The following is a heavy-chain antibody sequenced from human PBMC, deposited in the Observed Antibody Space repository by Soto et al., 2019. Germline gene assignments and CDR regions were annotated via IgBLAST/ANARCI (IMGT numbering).Heavy chain of an antibody. CDR2: IYYSGST. CDR3: ARDFIVGAPDYFDY. V-gene: IGHV4-39*02. Sequence: SETLSLTCAVSGGSISSSSYYWCWILHPPGKGLEWIGSIYYSGSTYYNPSLKSRVTISVDTSKNQFSLKLSSVTAADTAVYYCARDFIVGAPDYFDYWGQGTLVTVSS. D-gene: IGHD1-26*01. CDR1: GGSISSSSYY. J-gene: IGHJ4*02.